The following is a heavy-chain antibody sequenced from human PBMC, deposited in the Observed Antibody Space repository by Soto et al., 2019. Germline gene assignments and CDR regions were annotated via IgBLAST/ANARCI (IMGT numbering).Heavy chain of an antibody. Sequence: GGSLRLSCAASGFTFSSYSMNWVRQAPGKGLEWVSYISSSSSTIYYADSVKGRFTISRDNAKNSLYLQMNSLRDEDTAVYYCARADYDFWSGLGDDYYYYYGMDVWGQGTTVTVSS. CDR2: ISSSSSTI. CDR1: GFTFSSYS. V-gene: IGHV3-48*02. CDR3: ARADYDFWSGLGDDYYYYYGMDV. J-gene: IGHJ6*02. D-gene: IGHD3-3*01.